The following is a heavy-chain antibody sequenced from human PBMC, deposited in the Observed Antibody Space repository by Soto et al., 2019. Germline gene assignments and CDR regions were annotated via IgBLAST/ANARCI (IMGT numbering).Heavy chain of an antibody. CDR3: ARGSWYSSSYGH. Sequence: SETLSLTCTVSGGSISSYYWSWIRQPPGKGLEWIGYIYYSGSTNYNPSLKSRVTISVDTSKNQFSLKLSSVTAAVTAVYYCARGSWYSSSYGHWGQGTLVTVSS. CDR1: GGSISSYY. D-gene: IGHD6-6*01. V-gene: IGHV4-59*01. CDR2: IYYSGST. J-gene: IGHJ4*02.